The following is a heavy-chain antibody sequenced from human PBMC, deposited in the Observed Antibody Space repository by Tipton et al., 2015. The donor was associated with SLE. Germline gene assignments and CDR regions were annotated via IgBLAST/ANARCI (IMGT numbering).Heavy chain of an antibody. J-gene: IGHJ4*02. V-gene: IGHV3-53*04. CDR1: GFTFSDCG. CDR2: IYSGGST. CDR3: AREDLWGIDY. D-gene: IGHD3-16*01. Sequence: SLRLSCAASGFTFSDCGMHWVRQAPGKGLEWVSVIYSGGSTYYADSVKGRFTISRHNSKNTLYLQMNSLRAEDTAVYYCAREDLWGIDYWGQGTLVTVSS.